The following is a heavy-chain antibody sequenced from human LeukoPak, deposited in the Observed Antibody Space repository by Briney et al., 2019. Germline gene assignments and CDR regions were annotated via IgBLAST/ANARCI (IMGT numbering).Heavy chain of an antibody. V-gene: IGHV3-30*07. Sequence: GGSLRLSCAASGFTISSYAMHWVRQAPGKGLEWVAVISYDGSNKYYADSVKGRFTISRDNSKNPLYLQMNSLRAEDTAVYYCAREPTAAAHDYWGQGTLVTVSS. CDR1: GFTISSYA. J-gene: IGHJ4*02. CDR2: ISYDGSNK. CDR3: AREPTAAAHDY. D-gene: IGHD6-13*01.